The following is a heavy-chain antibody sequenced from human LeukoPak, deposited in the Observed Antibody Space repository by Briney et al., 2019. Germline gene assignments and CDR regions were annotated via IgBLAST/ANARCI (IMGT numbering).Heavy chain of an antibody. CDR1: GASISSHY. Sequence: SETLSLTCAVSGASISSHYWSWIRQPPGKGLEWIGYTSGSISDNPSLKSRVAVSVDPSQNQVSLSLTSVTAADTAVYYCARVMGDLPPLSPRDVGGKGPRVTVS. CDR3: ARVMGDLPPLSPRDV. V-gene: IGHV4-59*11. D-gene: IGHD3-16*01. CDR2: TSGSI. J-gene: IGHJ6*03.